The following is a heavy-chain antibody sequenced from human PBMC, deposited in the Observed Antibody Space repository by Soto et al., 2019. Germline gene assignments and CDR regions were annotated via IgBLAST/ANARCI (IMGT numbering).Heavy chain of an antibody. CDR2: IDGVNGNT. CDR1: GYTFRAYS. Sequence: QVQVVQSGAEVNKPGASVKVSCKASGYTFRAYSMNWVRQAPGQRLEWMGWIDGVNGNTEYSQTFQGRVTITRDTSTSIAYMELISLRPEDTAVYYCARGSNAGLDYWGQGTLVTVSS. CDR3: ARGSNAGLDY. D-gene: IGHD4-4*01. J-gene: IGHJ4*02. V-gene: IGHV1-3*01.